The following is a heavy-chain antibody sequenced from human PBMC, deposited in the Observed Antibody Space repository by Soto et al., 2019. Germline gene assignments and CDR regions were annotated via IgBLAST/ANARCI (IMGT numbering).Heavy chain of an antibody. D-gene: IGHD6-19*01. CDR1: GYTFTSYA. CDR2: INAGNGNT. CDR3: ARPSLQWLLPTSDAFDI. J-gene: IGHJ3*02. V-gene: IGHV1-3*01. Sequence: GASVKVSCKASGYTFTSYAMHWVRQAPGQRLEWMGWINAGNGNTKYSQKFQGRVTITRDTSASTAYMELSSLRSEDTAVYYCARPSLQWLLPTSDAFDIWGQGTMVTVSS.